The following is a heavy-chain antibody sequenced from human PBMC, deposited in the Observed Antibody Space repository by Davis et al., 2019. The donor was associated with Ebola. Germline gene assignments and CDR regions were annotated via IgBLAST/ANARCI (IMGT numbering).Heavy chain of an antibody. CDR2: IGPSGNSF. V-gene: IGHV3-11*04. CDR1: GFTFSDYY. J-gene: IGHJ6*02. CDR3: ARNYDFWSAYDYYYYYGMDV. D-gene: IGHD3-3*01. Sequence: GESLKISCEVSGFTFSDYYMSWIRQAPGKGLEWIAYIGPSGNSFYCADSVKGRFTISRDNAKNSLFLQMNSLRAEDTAVYYCARNYDFWSAYDYYYYYGMDVWGQGTTVTVSS.